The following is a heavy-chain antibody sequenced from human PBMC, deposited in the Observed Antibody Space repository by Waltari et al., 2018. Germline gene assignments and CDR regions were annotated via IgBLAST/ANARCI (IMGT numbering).Heavy chain of an antibody. Sequence: EAQLVQSGGGLVQPGGSLPPPCAASGFTISGFWMTWIRQAPGQGLQWVAHIGPDGSDKYYVDSVKGRFTISRDNAENSLLLQMSSLRVEDTALYYCVGWNDPINSWGQGTLVAVSS. CDR1: GFTISGFW. J-gene: IGHJ4*02. CDR3: VGWNDPINS. D-gene: IGHD1-1*01. V-gene: IGHV3-7*01. CDR2: IGPDGSDK.